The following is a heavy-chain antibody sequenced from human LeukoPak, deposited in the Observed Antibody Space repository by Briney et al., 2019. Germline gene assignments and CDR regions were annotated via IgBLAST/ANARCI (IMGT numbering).Heavy chain of an antibody. CDR3: ARLPRLANWDDAFDI. D-gene: IGHD6-19*01. Sequence: PSETLSLTCTVSGGSISSYYWSWIRQPPGKGLEWIGYIYYSGSTNYNPSLKSRVTISVDTSKNQFSLKLSSVAAADTAVYYCARLPRLANWDDAFDIWGQGTMVTVSS. CDR2: IYYSGST. CDR1: GGSISSYY. V-gene: IGHV4-59*08. J-gene: IGHJ3*02.